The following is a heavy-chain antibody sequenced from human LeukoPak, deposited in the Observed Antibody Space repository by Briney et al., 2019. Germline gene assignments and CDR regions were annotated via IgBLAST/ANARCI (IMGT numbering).Heavy chain of an antibody. J-gene: IGHJ4*02. Sequence: GGSLRLSCAASGFTFSSYSMSWVRQAPGKGLEWVAVISYDGSNKYYADSVKGRFTISRDNSKNTLYLQMNSLRAEDTAVYCCARVGEVVRGVGIDYWGQGTLVTVSS. D-gene: IGHD3-10*01. CDR2: ISYDGSNK. CDR1: GFTFSSYS. V-gene: IGHV3-30*03. CDR3: ARVGEVVRGVGIDY.